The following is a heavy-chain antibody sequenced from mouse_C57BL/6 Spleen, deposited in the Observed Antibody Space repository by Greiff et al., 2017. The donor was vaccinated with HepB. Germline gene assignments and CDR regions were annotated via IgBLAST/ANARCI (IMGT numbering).Heavy chain of an antibody. J-gene: IGHJ4*01. CDR1: GYSITSGYY. D-gene: IGHD4-1*01. CDR3: ARDGTGSPMDY. V-gene: IGHV3-6*01. Sequence: VQLQQSGPGLVKPSQSLSLTCSVTGYSITSGYYWNWIRQFPGNKLEWMGYISYDGSNNYNPSLKNRISITRDTSKNQFFLKLNSVTTEDTATYYCARDGTGSPMDYWGQGTSVTVSS. CDR2: ISYDGSN.